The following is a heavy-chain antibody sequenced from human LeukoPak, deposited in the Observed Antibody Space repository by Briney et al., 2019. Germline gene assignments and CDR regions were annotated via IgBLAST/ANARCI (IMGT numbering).Heavy chain of an antibody. Sequence: GESLKISCEGSGYSFTSYWIGWVRQMPGKGLEWMGIIYPGDSDTRYSPSFQGQVTISVDKSISTAYLQWSSLKASDTAMYYCARAYGDSIYYYYMDVWGKGTTVTISS. J-gene: IGHJ6*03. CDR3: ARAYGDSIYYYYMDV. CDR2: IYPGDSDT. D-gene: IGHD4-17*01. CDR1: GYSFTSYW. V-gene: IGHV5-51*01.